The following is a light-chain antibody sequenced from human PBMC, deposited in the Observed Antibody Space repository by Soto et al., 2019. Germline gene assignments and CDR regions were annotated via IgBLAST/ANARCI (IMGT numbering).Light chain of an antibody. V-gene: IGKV3-11*01. CDR1: QSISSY. CDR2: DAS. Sequence: EIVLTQSPATLSLSPGERATLSCRASQSISSYLAWFQRKPGQAPRLLISDASSRATGIPARFSGSGSGTDFTLTISSLEPEDFAVYYCQQRSAWPLTFGGGTKVDIK. J-gene: IGKJ4*01. CDR3: QQRSAWPLT.